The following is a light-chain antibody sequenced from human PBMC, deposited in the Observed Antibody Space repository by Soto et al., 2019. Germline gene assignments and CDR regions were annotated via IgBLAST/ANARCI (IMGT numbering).Light chain of an antibody. CDR1: TSDIGAYNF. Sequence: QSVLTQPASMSGSPGQSITISCSGTTSDIGAYNFVSWYQLQPGKAPKLLIFDVSSRPSGVSARFSGSKSGTTASLTISGLQAEDEADYYCTSYTTVSTYYVIFGGGTKVTVL. CDR3: TSYTTVSTYYVI. CDR2: DVS. J-gene: IGLJ2*01. V-gene: IGLV2-14*01.